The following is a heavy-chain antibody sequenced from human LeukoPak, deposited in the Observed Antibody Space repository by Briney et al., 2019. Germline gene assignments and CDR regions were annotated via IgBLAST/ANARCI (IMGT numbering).Heavy chain of an antibody. CDR2: ISASGSNT. D-gene: IGHD6-19*01. Sequence: GGSLRLSCAASEFTFSSYGMTWVRQGPGRGLEWVSGISASGSNTYYADSVKGRFTISRDNSKNTFYLQVNSLRTEDTAVYFCAKGPYSSGWYDYWGQGTLVTVSS. J-gene: IGHJ4*02. CDR3: AKGPYSSGWYDY. CDR1: EFTFSSYG. V-gene: IGHV3-23*01.